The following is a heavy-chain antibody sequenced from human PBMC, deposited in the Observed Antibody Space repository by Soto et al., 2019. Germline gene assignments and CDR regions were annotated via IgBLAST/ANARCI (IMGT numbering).Heavy chain of an antibody. CDR3: ARLVGNSWLDS. Sequence: QVQLQQSGPGLVKPSQTLSLTCAISGDRVSTNSATWDWFRQSPSRVLEWLGRTYYRSKWNYDYEVSVKGRLTITPDTSSNQFALKLNSVTTDDTAVYYCARLVGNSWLDSWGQGTLVTVSS. CDR2: TYYRSKWNY. J-gene: IGHJ5*01. CDR1: GDRVSTNSAT. D-gene: IGHD2-2*01. V-gene: IGHV6-1*01.